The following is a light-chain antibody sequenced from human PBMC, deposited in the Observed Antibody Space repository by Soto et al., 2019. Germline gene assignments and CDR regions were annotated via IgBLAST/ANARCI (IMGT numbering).Light chain of an antibody. Sequence: QSVLTQPASVSGSPGQSITISCTGTSSDVGGYNYVSWYQQRPGKAPKLMIYEVSNRPSGVSNRFSGSKSGNTASLTISGLQAEDEADYYCSSYTGGNPSYVFGTGTKVTVL. CDR1: SSDVGGYNY. CDR3: SSYTGGNPSYV. V-gene: IGLV2-14*01. J-gene: IGLJ1*01. CDR2: EVS.